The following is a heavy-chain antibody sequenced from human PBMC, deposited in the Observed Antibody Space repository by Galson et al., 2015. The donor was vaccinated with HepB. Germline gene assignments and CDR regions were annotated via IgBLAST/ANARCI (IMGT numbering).Heavy chain of an antibody. CDR2: TRNKAHSYTT. V-gene: IGHV3-72*01. J-gene: IGHJ3*02. CDR1: GFTFSDYY. Sequence: SLRLSCAASGFTFSDYYMDWVRQAPGKGLEWVGRTRNKAHSYTTEYAASVKGRFTVSRDDSKNSLYLQMNSLKTEDTAVYYCARGDYYDSSNYYYSGAFDIWGQGTMVTVSS. CDR3: ARGDYYDSSNYYYSGAFDI. D-gene: IGHD3-22*01.